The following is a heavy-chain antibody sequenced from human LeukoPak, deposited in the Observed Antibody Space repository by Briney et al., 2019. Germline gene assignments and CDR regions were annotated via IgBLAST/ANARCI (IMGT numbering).Heavy chain of an antibody. Sequence: GRSLRLSCAASGFSFSGFGMNWVRQAPGKGLEWLSGISGSGYYTYYADSVKGRFTISRDNSKNTLYIQMNSLRAEDTAVYYCARRNYDILTGYYNTYWFDPWGLGTLVTVSS. CDR1: GFSFSGFG. J-gene: IGHJ5*02. CDR3: ARRNYDILTGYYNTYWFDP. D-gene: IGHD3-9*01. V-gene: IGHV3-23*01. CDR2: ISGSGYYT.